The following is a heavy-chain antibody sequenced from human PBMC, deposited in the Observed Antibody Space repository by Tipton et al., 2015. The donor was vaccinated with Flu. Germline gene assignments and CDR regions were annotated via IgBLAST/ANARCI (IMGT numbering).Heavy chain of an antibody. J-gene: IGHJ4*02. Sequence: TLSLTCTVSGGSITSGSYYWSWIRRPAGKGLEWIGRFYTSGSTNYNPSLKSRVTISVDTSKNQFSLKLSSVTAADTAVYYCARVAHNWNYSIDYWGQGTLVTVSS. V-gene: IGHV4-61*02. CDR2: FYTSGST. D-gene: IGHD1-7*01. CDR1: GGSITSGSYY. CDR3: ARVAHNWNYSIDY.